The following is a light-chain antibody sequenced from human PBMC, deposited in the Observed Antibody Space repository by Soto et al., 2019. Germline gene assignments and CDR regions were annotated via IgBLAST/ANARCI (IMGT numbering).Light chain of an antibody. CDR1: RSNIGSDT. Sequence: QLVLTQPPSASGTPGQRVTISCSGSRSNIGSDTVNWYQQLPETAPKLLIYNNNQRPSGVPDRFSGSKSGTSASLAISGLQSEDAADYYCAAWDGSLNGWVFGGGTKVTVL. CDR2: NNN. V-gene: IGLV1-44*01. CDR3: AAWDGSLNGWV. J-gene: IGLJ3*02.